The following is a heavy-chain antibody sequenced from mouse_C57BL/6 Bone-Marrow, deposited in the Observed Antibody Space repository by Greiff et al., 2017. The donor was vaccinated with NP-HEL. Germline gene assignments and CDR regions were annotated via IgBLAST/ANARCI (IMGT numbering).Heavy chain of an antibody. D-gene: IGHD1-1*01. CDR1: GYSITSGYY. CDR2: ISYDGSN. CDR3: AREGDYYGSSYNYAMDY. V-gene: IGHV3-6*01. Sequence: DVKLQESGPGLVKPSQSLSLTCSVTGYSITSGYYWNWIRQFPGNKLEWMGYISYDGSNNYNPSLKNRISITRDTSKNQFFLKLNSVTTEDTATYYCAREGDYYGSSYNYAMDYWGQGTSVTVSS. J-gene: IGHJ4*01.